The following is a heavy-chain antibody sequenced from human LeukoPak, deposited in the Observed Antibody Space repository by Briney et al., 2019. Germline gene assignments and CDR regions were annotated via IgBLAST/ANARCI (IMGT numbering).Heavy chain of an antibody. V-gene: IGHV4-39*01. J-gene: IGHJ5*02. Sequence: SETLSLTCIVSGGSTNRGNYYWIGTPPPPGKGLEGIGNIYYSTNKYHNPSLLGPVSISIDTSRNQFSLSAVSATAADRAVFYCAIQDRSSLPPKWFDPWVRAT. CDR1: GGSTNRGNYY. CDR2: IYYSTNK. D-gene: IGHD6-13*01. CDR3: AIQDRSSLPPKWFDP.